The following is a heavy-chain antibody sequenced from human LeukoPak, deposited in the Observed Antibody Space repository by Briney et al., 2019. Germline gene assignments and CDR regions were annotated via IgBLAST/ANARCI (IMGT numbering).Heavy chain of an antibody. J-gene: IGHJ4*02. CDR1: GDSISSSSYY. CDR3: ARDRLGGIFDY. V-gene: IGHV4-39*07. CDR2: ISYSGGS. Sequence: PSETLSLTCTVSGDSISSSSYYWGWIRQPPGKGLEWIGSISYSGGSYYTPSLRSRVTISVDTSKNQFSLKLSSVTAADTAVYYCARDRLGGIFDYWGQGTLVTVSS. D-gene: IGHD4-23*01.